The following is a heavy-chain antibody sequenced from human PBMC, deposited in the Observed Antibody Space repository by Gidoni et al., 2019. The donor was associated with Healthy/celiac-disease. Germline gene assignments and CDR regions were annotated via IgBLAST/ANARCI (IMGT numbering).Heavy chain of an antibody. V-gene: IGHV1-2*02. J-gene: IGHJ6*02. CDR2: INPNSGGT. D-gene: IGHD5-12*01. Sequence: QVQLVQSGAEVKKPGAAVKVSCKASGYTFTGYYMHWVLQAPGQGLEWMGWINPNSGGTNYAQKFQGRVTMTRDTSISTAYMELSRLRSDDTAVYYCARGGGYSGYAYYYYYGMDVWGQGTTVTVSS. CDR1: GYTFTGYY. CDR3: ARGGGYSGYAYYYYYGMDV.